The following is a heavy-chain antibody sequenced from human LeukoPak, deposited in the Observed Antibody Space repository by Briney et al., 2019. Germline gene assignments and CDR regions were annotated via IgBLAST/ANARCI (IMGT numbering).Heavy chain of an antibody. CDR2: ISGSGGST. J-gene: IGHJ4*02. CDR3: AKGYQLLPIGDY. Sequence: PGGSLRLSCAASGFTFSNYALSWVRQAPGKGLEWVSDISGSGGSTYYADSVKGRFTISRDNSKNTMYLQMNSLRAEDTAVYYCAKGYQLLPIGDYWGQGTLVTVSS. CDR1: GFTFSNYA. D-gene: IGHD2-2*01. V-gene: IGHV3-23*01.